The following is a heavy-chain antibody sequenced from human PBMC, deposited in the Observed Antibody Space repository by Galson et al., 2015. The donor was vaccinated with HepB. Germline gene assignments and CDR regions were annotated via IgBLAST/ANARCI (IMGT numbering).Heavy chain of an antibody. V-gene: IGHV5-10-1*01. Sequence: QSGAEVKKPGESLRISCKGSGYSFTSYWISWVRQMPGKGLEWMGRIDPSDSCTNYSPSFQGHVTISADKSISTAYLQWSSLKASDTAMYYCARQEYCSGGSCFPVDYWGQGTLVTVSS. CDR1: GYSFTSYW. J-gene: IGHJ4*02. D-gene: IGHD2-15*01. CDR2: IDPSDSCT. CDR3: ARQEYCSGGSCFPVDY.